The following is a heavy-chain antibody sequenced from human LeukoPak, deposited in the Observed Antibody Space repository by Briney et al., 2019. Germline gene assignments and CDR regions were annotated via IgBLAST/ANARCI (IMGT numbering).Heavy chain of an antibody. J-gene: IGHJ4*02. CDR1: GFSFSNYV. D-gene: IGHD2-2*01. CDR2: IAFDECEN. V-gene: IGHV3-30-3*01. Sequence: PGGSLSLSCAVSGFSFSNYVMHWGRQAPRKGLEWVSLIAFDECENYYADSVKGRFTISRANSKNTLYLQMTSLRAADTAMFYCARARGDSPPASRYFDYWRQGALVTVSS. CDR3: ARARGDSPPASRYFDY.